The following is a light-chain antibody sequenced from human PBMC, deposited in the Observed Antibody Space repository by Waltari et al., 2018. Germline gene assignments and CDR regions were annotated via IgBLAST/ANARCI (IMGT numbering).Light chain of an antibody. CDR1: SSDVGGYNY. V-gene: IGLV2-11*01. J-gene: IGLJ2*01. CDR3: CSYAGTYSLV. CDR2: DVH. Sequence: QSALTQPRSVSGSPGQSVTISCTGTSSDVGGYNYVSWYQQHPGKAPKLMIYDVHKWPAGGPDRFSGSTSGNTASLTIAGLQAGDEADYYCCSYAGTYSLVFGGGTKLTVL.